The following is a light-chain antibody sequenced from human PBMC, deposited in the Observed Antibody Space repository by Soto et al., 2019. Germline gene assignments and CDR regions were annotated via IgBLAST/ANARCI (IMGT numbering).Light chain of an antibody. J-gene: IGLJ2*01. Sequence: QSALTQPASVSGSPGQSITISCTGTSSDVGGYNYVSLYQQHPGKAPKLMIYDVNNRPSGVSNRFSGSKSGNTASLTISGLQAEDEADYYCSSYTGSSTYVVFGGGTKVTVL. CDR1: SSDVGGYNY. V-gene: IGLV2-14*01. CDR3: SSYTGSSTYVV. CDR2: DVN.